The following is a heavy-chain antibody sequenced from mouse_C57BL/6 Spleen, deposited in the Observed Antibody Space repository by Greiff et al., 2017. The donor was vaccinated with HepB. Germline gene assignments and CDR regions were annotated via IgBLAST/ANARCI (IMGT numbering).Heavy chain of an antibody. CDR1: GFTINDYY. D-gene: IGHD1-1*01. CDR2: IDPKDGKT. V-gene: IGHV14-2*01. CDR3: ARRNGSSPRYWYFDV. Sequence: EVLLEESGAELVKPGASVKLSCTASGFTINDYYMHWVKQRPEQGLEWIGRIDPKDGKTNYTPNFQVKATITPETSSNTAYLQLSSLTSDDTAVYYYARRNGSSPRYWYFDVWGTGTTVTVAS. J-gene: IGHJ1*03.